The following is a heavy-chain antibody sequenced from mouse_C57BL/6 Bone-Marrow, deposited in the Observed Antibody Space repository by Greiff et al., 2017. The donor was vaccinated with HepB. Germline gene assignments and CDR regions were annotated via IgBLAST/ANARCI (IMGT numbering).Heavy chain of an antibody. J-gene: IGHJ4*01. CDR3: ARILYGNPHYYAMDY. V-gene: IGHV8-8*01. CDR2: IWWDDDK. D-gene: IGHD2-1*01. CDR1: GFSLSTFGMG. Sequence: QVQLKESGPGILQPSQTLSLTCSFSGFSLSTFGMGVGWIRQPSGKGLEWLAHIWWDDDKYYNPALKSRLTISKDTSKNQVFLKIANVDTADTATYYCARILYGNPHYYAMDYWGQGTSVTVSS.